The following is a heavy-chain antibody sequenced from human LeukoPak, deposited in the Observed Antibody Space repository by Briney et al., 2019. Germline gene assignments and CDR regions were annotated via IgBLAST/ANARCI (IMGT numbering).Heavy chain of an antibody. J-gene: IGHJ4*02. V-gene: IGHV1-58*02. Sequence: SVKVSCKASGFTFTSSGMQWVRQARGQRLEWIGWIVVGSGNTNYAQKFQERVTITRDMSTSTAYMELSSLRSEDTAVYYCAAGIVGAEPIGYWGQGTLVTVSS. CDR3: AAGIVGAEPIGY. D-gene: IGHD1-26*01. CDR1: GFTFTSSG. CDR2: IVVGSGNT.